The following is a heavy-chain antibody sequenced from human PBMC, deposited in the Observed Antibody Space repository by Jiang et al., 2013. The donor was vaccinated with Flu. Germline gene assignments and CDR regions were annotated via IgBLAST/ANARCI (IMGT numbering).Heavy chain of an antibody. V-gene: IGHV1-3*01. D-gene: IGHD6-19*01. Sequence: GAEVKKPGASVKVSCKASGYTFTSYAMHWVRQAPGQRLEWMGWINAGNGNTKYSQKFQGRVTITRDTSASTAYMELSSLRSEDTAVYYCARAIAVAGTFDYWGQGTLVTVS. CDR1: GYTFTSYA. J-gene: IGHJ4*02. CDR2: INAGNGNT. CDR3: ARAIAVAGTFDY.